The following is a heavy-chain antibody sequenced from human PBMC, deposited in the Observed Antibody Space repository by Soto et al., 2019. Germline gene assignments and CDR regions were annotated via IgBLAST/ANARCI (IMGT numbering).Heavy chain of an antibody. J-gene: IGHJ6*02. V-gene: IGHV3-7*01. D-gene: IGHD4-17*01. CDR2: AKQDGSEK. CDR1: RLTFRRYW. Sequence: GGSLRLSCAASRLTFRRYWMRWVRQAPGKGLECVAKAKQDGSEKDYVDSVKGRFTISRDNARNSLYLQMNSLRVEDTAVYYCARDGYGDPYFYYGMDVWGQGTTVTVSS. CDR3: ARDGYGDPYFYYGMDV.